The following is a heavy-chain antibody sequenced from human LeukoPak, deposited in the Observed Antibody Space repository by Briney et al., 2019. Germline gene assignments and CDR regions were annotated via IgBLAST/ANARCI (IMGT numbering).Heavy chain of an antibody. CDR2: INHSGST. CDR3: ARGRMDYYGSGSSKRQFDY. D-gene: IGHD3-10*01. CDR1: GGSFSGYY. J-gene: IGHJ4*02. V-gene: IGHV4-34*01. Sequence: SETLSLTCAVYGGSFSGYYWSWIRQPPGKGLEWIGEINHSGSTNYNPSLQSRVTISVDTSKNQFSLKLSSVTAADTAVYYCARGRMDYYGSGSSKRQFDYWGQGTLVTVSS.